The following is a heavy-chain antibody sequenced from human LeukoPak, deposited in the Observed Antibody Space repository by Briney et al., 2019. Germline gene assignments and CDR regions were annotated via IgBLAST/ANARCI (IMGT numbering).Heavy chain of an antibody. V-gene: IGHV2-70*11. CDR1: GFSLSTSGMC. Sequence: SGPALVKPTQTLTLTCTFSGFSLSTSGMCVSWIRQPPGKALEWLARIDWDDDKYYSTSLKTRLTISKDTSKNQVVLTMTNMDPVDTATYYCARTLAARPASGTYYFDYWGQGTLVTVSS. CDR3: ARTLAARPASGTYYFDY. D-gene: IGHD6-6*01. J-gene: IGHJ4*02. CDR2: IDWDDDK.